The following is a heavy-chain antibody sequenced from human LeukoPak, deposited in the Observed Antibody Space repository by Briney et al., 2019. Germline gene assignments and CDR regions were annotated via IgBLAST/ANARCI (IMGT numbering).Heavy chain of an antibody. D-gene: IGHD2-8*01. CDR3: ARDYCTNGVCYSYFDY. CDR2: INPNSGGT. Sequence: ASVKVSCKASGGTFSSYAISWVRQAPGQGLEWMGWINPNSGGTNYAQKFQGRVTMTRDTSISTAYMELSRLRSDDTAVYYCARDYCTNGVCYSYFDYWGQGTLVTVSS. CDR1: GGTFSSYA. J-gene: IGHJ4*02. V-gene: IGHV1-2*02.